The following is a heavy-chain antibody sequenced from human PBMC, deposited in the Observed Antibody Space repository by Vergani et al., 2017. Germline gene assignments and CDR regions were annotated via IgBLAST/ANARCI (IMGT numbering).Heavy chain of an antibody. CDR1: GFTFSNFG. D-gene: IGHD2-8*01. J-gene: IGHJ4*02. CDR2: IGKDGINT. V-gene: IGHV3-30*02. Sequence: QVQLGEFAGGVVQPGGSLRPSCAASGFTFSNFGMHWIRQSPGKGLEWLAYIGKDGINTRYRDAVKGRFTVSRDNSKDILYLQMDSLRSEDTALYFCAKYLRASTDRLPDSWGRGTLVIVSS. CDR3: AKYLRASTDRLPDS.